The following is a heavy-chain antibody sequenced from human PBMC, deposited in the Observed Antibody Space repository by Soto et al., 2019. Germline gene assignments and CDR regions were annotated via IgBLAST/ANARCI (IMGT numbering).Heavy chain of an antibody. Sequence: GGSLRLSCAASGFIFSNYWMHWVRQAPGKGLEWVSRVKSDGSSPTYADSVKGRFTISRDIAKNTMYLQMNSLRAEDTAVYYCASTVSTPDFDYWGQGALVTVSS. CDR2: VKSDGSSP. J-gene: IGHJ4*02. CDR3: ASTVSTPDFDY. V-gene: IGHV3-74*01. D-gene: IGHD4-17*01. CDR1: GFIFSNYW.